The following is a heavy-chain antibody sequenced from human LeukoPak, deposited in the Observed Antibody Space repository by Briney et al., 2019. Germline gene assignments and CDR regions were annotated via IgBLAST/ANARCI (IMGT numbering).Heavy chain of an antibody. CDR2: IYYSGST. CDR3: ARTIVGAARYYYYYYYMDV. V-gene: IGHV4-59*01. J-gene: IGHJ6*03. Sequence: SETLSLTCTVSGGSISSYYWSWIRQPPGKGLEWIGYIYYSGSTNHNPSLKSRVTISVDTSKNQFSLKLSSVTAADTAVYYCARTIVGAARYYYYYYYMDVWGKGTTVTVSS. D-gene: IGHD1-26*01. CDR1: GGSISSYY.